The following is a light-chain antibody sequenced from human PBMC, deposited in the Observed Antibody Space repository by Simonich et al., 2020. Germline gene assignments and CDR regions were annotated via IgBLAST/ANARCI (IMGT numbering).Light chain of an antibody. Sequence: QSALTQPPSVSGSPGQSVTISCTGTSSDVGSYNRVSWYQQPPGTAPKLMIYEVSNRTSGVPVRFSGAKSGNTASLTISGLQAEDEADYYCSSYTSSSTWVFGGGTKLTVL. CDR3: SSYTSSSTWV. V-gene: IGLV2-18*02. CDR1: SSDVGSYNR. CDR2: EVS. J-gene: IGLJ3*02.